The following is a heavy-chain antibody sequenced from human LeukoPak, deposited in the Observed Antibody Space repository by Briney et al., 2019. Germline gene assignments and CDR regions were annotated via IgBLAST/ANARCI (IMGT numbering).Heavy chain of an antibody. CDR1: GFTFSSYW. CDR3: AKGRGPLLWFGAFDY. Sequence: PGGSLRLSCAVSGFTFSSYWMHWVRQAPGKGLVWVSRINSDGSSTNYADSVKGRFTISRDNAKNSLYLQMNSLRAEDMALYYCAKGRGPLLWFGAFDYWGQGTLVTVSS. D-gene: IGHD3-10*01. J-gene: IGHJ4*02. CDR2: INSDGSST. V-gene: IGHV3-74*01.